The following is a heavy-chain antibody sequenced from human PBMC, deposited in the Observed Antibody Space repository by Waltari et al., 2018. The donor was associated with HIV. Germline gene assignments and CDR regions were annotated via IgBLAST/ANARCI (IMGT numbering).Heavy chain of an antibody. V-gene: IGHV3-30*18. D-gene: IGHD3-3*01. Sequence: QVQLVESGGGVVQPGRSLRLSCAASGFTFSSSGMHWVRPAPGKGLEWVAVISYDGSNKYYADSVKGRFTISRDNSKNTLYLQMNSLRAEDTAVYYCAKDNRYDFWSGYRGYGMDVWGQGTTVTVSS. CDR3: AKDNRYDFWSGYRGYGMDV. CDR2: ISYDGSNK. J-gene: IGHJ6*02. CDR1: GFTFSSSG.